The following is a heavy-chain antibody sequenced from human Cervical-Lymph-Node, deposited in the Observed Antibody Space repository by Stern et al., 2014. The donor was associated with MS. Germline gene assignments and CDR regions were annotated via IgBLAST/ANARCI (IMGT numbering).Heavy chain of an antibody. D-gene: IGHD2-2*02. CDR2: ISGSNGNT. CDR3: ARGPYCSSTSCYTNGYYFYGMDV. Sequence: VQLVQSGPEVKKPGASVKVSCKASGYTFTSFGISLGRRAPGQGLEWIGWISGSNGNTNYPQKFQDRVTLTTDTSTSTAHMDLTSLRSDDTAMYYCARGPYCSSTSCYTNGYYFYGMDVWGQGTTVTVSS. CDR1: GYTFTSFG. J-gene: IGHJ6*02. V-gene: IGHV1-18*01.